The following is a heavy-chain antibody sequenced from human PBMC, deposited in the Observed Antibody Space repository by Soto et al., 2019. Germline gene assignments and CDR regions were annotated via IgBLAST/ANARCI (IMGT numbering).Heavy chain of an antibody. D-gene: IGHD2-2*01. CDR2: ISSSSSYI. J-gene: IGHJ3*02. CDR3: AIGADIVVLPAALWRAAFDI. V-gene: IGHV3-21*01. CDR1: GFTFSSYS. Sequence: EVQLVESGGGLVKPGGSLRLSCAASGFTFSSYSMNWVRQAPGKGLEWVSSISSSSSYIYYADSVKGRFTISRDNAKNSLYLQMNSLRAEDTAVYYCAIGADIVVLPAALWRAAFDIWGQGTMVTVSS.